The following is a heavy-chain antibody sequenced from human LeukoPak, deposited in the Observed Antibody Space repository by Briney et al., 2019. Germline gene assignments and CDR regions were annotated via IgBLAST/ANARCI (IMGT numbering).Heavy chain of an antibody. CDR2: ISSSSSTI. Sequence: GGSLRLSCAASGFTFSSYSMNWVRQAPGKGLEWVSYISSSSSTIYYADSVKGRFTISRDNAKNSLYLQMNSLRAEDTAVYYCASPLRCSSGSECFDYWGQGTLVTVSS. CDR1: GFTFSSYS. V-gene: IGHV3-48*04. CDR3: ASPLRCSSGSECFDY. J-gene: IGHJ4*02. D-gene: IGHD3-22*01.